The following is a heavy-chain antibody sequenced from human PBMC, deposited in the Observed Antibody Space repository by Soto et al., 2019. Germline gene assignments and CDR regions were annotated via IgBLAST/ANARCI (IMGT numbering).Heavy chain of an antibody. V-gene: IGHV1-58*01. CDR1: GFTFSSSA. CDR2: IDVGSANA. J-gene: IGHJ1*01. CDR3: ARAGFPYYYDSSGYYYGAHEYFQH. Sequence: GASVKVSCKTSGFTFSSSAVHWVRQARGHRLQWIRWIDVGSANANYAQMLQERVTISRDMSTSTAYMGLSSLRSEDTAVYYCARAGFPYYYDSSGYYYGAHEYFQHWG. D-gene: IGHD3-22*01.